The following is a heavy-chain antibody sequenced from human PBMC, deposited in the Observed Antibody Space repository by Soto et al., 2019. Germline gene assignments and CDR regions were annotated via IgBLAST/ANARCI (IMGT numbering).Heavy chain of an antibody. CDR1: GGTFSSYT. Sequence: QVQLVQSGAEVKKPGSSVKVSCKASGGTFSSYTISWVRQAPGQGLEWMGRIIPILGIANYAQKFQGRVTITADKSPSPAYMELSSLRSEDTAVYYCARWSGYSYGYGDYWGQGTLVTVSS. V-gene: IGHV1-69*02. J-gene: IGHJ4*02. D-gene: IGHD5-18*01. CDR2: IIPILGIA. CDR3: ARWSGYSYGYGDY.